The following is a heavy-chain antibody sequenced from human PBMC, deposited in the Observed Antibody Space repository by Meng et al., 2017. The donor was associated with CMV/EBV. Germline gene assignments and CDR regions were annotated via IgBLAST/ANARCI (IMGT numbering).Heavy chain of an antibody. CDR1: GGTLSSYA. Sequence: CKASGGTLSSYAISWVRQAPGQGLEWMGGMIPIFGPANYAQKFQGRVTITTDESTSTVYMELSSLRSEDTAVYYCAREWGSSTNWFDPWGQGTLVTVSS. CDR2: MIPIFGPA. D-gene: IGHD6-13*01. CDR3: AREWGSSTNWFDP. V-gene: IGHV1-69*05. J-gene: IGHJ5*02.